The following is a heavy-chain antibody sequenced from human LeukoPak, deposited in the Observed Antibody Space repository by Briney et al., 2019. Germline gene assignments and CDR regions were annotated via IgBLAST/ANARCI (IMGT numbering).Heavy chain of an antibody. CDR3: AKNPAYYYDSSGYFYFDY. Sequence: PGGSLRLSCAASGFTFTSYAMSWVRQAPWKGLEWVSAISGTGGGTYYADSVKGRFAISRDDSKNTLYLQMNSLRAEDTAVYYCAKNPAYYYDSSGYFYFDYWGLGTLVTVSS. CDR1: GFTFTSYA. V-gene: IGHV3-23*01. CDR2: ISGTGGGT. D-gene: IGHD3-22*01. J-gene: IGHJ4*02.